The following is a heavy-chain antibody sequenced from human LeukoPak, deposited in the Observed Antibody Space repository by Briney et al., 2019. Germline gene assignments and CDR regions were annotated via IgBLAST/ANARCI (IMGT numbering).Heavy chain of an antibody. Sequence: GGSLRLSCAASGLNLDAYAMHWVRQVPGKGLEWVSLISGDGTITYYADSVKGRFTISRDNSKNSLFLEMNSLRSEDTALYYCAKDTPLFYHYYGIDVWGQGTTVTVSS. J-gene: IGHJ6*02. CDR3: AKDTPLFYHYYGIDV. CDR2: ISGDGTIT. CDR1: GLNLDAYA. V-gene: IGHV3-43*02.